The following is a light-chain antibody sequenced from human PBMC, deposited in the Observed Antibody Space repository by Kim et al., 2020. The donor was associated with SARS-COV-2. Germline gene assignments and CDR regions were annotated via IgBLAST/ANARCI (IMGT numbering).Light chain of an antibody. CDR1: QTLNNF. J-gene: IGKJ4*01. V-gene: IGKV1-5*01. Sequence: DIQMTQSPSTLSASVGDRVTITCRASQTLNNFLAWYQQKPGKAPEVLIYDVSNLQTGVPSRFSGSGSGTEFSLTISSLQPDDFATYYCQQYNAYPLTFGGGTQVEIK. CDR2: DVS. CDR3: QQYNAYPLT.